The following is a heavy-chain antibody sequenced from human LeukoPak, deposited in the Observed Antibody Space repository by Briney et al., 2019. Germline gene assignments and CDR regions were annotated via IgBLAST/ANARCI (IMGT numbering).Heavy chain of an antibody. V-gene: IGHV3-74*01. J-gene: IGHJ4*02. CDR1: GFSFSSYW. Sequence: AGTLSLSCAASGFSFSSYWMHCVRHPQGKGLVWVSRINGDGSRTTYADPVNSRFTISRDNAKNTLYLQMNSLRAEDTAVYDCARSACSGYGDNWGQGTLVTVSS. CDR3: ARSACSGYGDN. CDR2: INGDGSRT. D-gene: IGHD5-12*01.